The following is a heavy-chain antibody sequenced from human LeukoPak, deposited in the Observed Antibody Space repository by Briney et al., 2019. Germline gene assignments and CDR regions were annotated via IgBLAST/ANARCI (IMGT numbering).Heavy chain of an antibody. D-gene: IGHD6-13*01. J-gene: IGHJ6*03. V-gene: IGHV3-73*01. CDR1: GFTFSGSA. CDR3: ARGGFRIAAAGYMDV. CDR2: IRSKANSYAT. Sequence: GGSLRLSCAASGFTFSGSAMHWVRQASGKGLEWVGGIRSKANSYATAYAASVKGRFTISRDESKNTAYLQMNSLKTEDTAVYYCARGGFRIAAAGYMDVWGKGTTVTVSS.